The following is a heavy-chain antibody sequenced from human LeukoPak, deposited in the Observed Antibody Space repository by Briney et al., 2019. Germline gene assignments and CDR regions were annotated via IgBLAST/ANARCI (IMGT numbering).Heavy chain of an antibody. CDR3: AGSYYDFWSGSSHFDY. Sequence: PSETLSLTCTVSGGSISSYYWSWIRQPPEKGLEWIGYIYYSGSTNYNPSLKSRVTISVDTSKNQFSLKLSSVTAADTAVYYCAGSYYDFWSGSSHFDYWGQGTLVTVSS. D-gene: IGHD3-3*01. V-gene: IGHV4-59*01. CDR1: GGSISSYY. CDR2: IYYSGST. J-gene: IGHJ4*02.